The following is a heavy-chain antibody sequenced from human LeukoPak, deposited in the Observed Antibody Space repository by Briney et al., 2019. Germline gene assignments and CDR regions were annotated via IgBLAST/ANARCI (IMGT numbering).Heavy chain of an antibody. V-gene: IGHV4-39*07. D-gene: IGHD3-3*01. J-gene: IGHJ4*02. CDR2: IYYSGST. CDR1: SGSISTSAFY. Sequence: SETLSLTCTVSSGSISTSAFYWGWIRQPPGKGLEWIASIYYSGSTYYNPSLKSRVTMSVDTSKNQFSLDLSSVTAADTAVYYCARDRRWSGYHRGLSTFDYWGQGALVTVSS. CDR3: ARDRRWSGYHRGLSTFDY.